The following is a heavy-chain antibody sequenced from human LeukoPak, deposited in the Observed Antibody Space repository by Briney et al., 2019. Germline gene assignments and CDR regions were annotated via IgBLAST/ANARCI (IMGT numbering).Heavy chain of an antibody. Sequence: GRSLRLSCAASGFTFSSYGMHWVRQAPGKGLEWVAVTWYDGSNKYYADSVKGRFTISRDNSKNTLYLQMNSLRAEDTAVYYCAREARFLEWLLYAPLDYWGQGTLVTVSS. CDR3: AREARFLEWLLYAPLDY. CDR2: TWYDGSNK. CDR1: GFTFSSYG. J-gene: IGHJ4*02. D-gene: IGHD3-3*01. V-gene: IGHV3-33*01.